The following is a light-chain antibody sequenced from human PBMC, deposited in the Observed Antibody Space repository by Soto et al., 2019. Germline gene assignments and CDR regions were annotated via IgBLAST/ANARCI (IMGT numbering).Light chain of an antibody. V-gene: IGLV2-11*01. CDR2: DVT. CDR3: CSYAGTYSFV. J-gene: IGLJ1*01. Sequence: QSALTQPRSVSGSPGQSVTISCTGTSSDVGGYNYVSWYQQHPDKAPQLLIYDVTKRPSGVPDRFSGSKSGNTASLTISGLQAEDEADYYCCSYAGTYSFVFGVGTKVTVL. CDR1: SSDVGGYNY.